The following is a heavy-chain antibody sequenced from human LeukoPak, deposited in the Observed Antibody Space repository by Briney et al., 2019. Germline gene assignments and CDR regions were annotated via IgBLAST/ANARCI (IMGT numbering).Heavy chain of an antibody. D-gene: IGHD5-18*01. Sequence: SVKVSCKASGGTFSSYAISWVRQAPGQGLEWMGGIIPIFGTANYAQKFQGRVTITADESTSTAYMELSSLRSEDTAVYYCATGTAMVSYYSMDVWGQGTTVTVSS. CDR3: ATGTAMVSYYSMDV. V-gene: IGHV1-69*01. CDR1: GGTFSSYA. J-gene: IGHJ6*02. CDR2: IIPIFGTA.